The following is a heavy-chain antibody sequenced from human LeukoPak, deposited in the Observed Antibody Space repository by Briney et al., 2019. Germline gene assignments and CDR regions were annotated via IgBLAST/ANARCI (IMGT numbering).Heavy chain of an antibody. D-gene: IGHD3-22*01. V-gene: IGHV1-18*01. J-gene: IGHJ3*02. CDR1: GYTFTSYG. Sequence: EASVKVSCKASGYTFTSYGISWVRQAPGQGLEWMGWISAYNGNTNYAQKLQGRVTMTTDTSTSTAYMELRSLRSDDTAVYYCARGVPRYYESSGYEDDAFDIWGQGTMVTVSS. CDR3: ARGVPRYYESSGYEDDAFDI. CDR2: ISAYNGNT.